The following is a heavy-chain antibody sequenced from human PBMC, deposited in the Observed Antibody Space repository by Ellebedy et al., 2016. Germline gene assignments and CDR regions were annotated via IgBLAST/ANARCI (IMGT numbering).Heavy chain of an antibody. CDR1: GGSFSGYY. J-gene: IGHJ4*02. V-gene: IGHV4-34*01. CDR2: INHSGST. D-gene: IGHD1-26*01. CDR3: ASAIVGAYVDY. Sequence: SETLSLTCAVYGGSFSGYYWSWIRQPPGKGLEWIGEINHSGSTNYNPSLKSRVTISVDTSKNQFSLKLSSVTAADTAVYHCASAIVGAYVDYWGQGTLVTVSS.